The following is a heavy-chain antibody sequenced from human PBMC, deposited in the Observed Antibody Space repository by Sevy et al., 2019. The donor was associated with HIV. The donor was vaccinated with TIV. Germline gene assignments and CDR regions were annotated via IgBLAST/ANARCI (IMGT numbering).Heavy chain of an antibody. CDR2: INPSGGST. D-gene: IGHD3-22*01. V-gene: IGHV1-46*03. CDR1: RYTFTSYY. CDR3: ARAMIVVVSFDY. Sequence: ASVKVSCKASRYTFTSYYMHWVRQAPGQGLEWMVIINPSGGSTSYAQKFQGRVTMTRDTSTSTVYMELSSLRSEDTAVYYCARAMIVVVSFDYWGQGTLVTVSS. J-gene: IGHJ4*02.